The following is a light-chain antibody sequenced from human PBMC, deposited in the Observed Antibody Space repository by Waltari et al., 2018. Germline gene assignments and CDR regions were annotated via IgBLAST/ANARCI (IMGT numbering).Light chain of an antibody. CDR3: QQAYSFPLT. Sequence: IEMTQSPATLSVSPGERATLSCRASQNVGTKLAWYQQKPGLAPRLLIYDAFTRATGIPARFSGSGSGTEFTLTISSLQSEDFATYYCQQAYSFPLTFGGGTKVEIK. CDR2: DAF. V-gene: IGKV3-15*01. CDR1: QNVGTK. J-gene: IGKJ4*01.